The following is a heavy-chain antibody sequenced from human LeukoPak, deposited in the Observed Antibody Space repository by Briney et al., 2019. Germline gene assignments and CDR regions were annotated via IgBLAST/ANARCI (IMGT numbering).Heavy chain of an antibody. Sequence: ASVKVSCKASGYTFTSYGIDWVRQAPGQGLEWMGWFSAYNGNTNYAQKLQGRVTMTTDTSTSTAYMELRSLRSDDTAVYYCAREVPYDTSVYYQPFDYWGQGTLVTVSS. V-gene: IGHV1-18*01. CDR3: AREVPYDTSVYYQPFDY. D-gene: IGHD3-22*01. J-gene: IGHJ4*02. CDR2: FSAYNGNT. CDR1: GYTFTSYG.